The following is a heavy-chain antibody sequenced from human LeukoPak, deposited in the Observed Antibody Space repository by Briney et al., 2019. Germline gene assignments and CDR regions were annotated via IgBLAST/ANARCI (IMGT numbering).Heavy chain of an antibody. J-gene: IGHJ4*02. CDR1: GFTFSSYG. D-gene: IGHD2-15*01. CDR2: ISYDGSNK. Sequence: PGGSLRLSCAASGFTFSSYGMHWVRQAPGKGLEWVAVISYDGSNKYYADSVKGRFTISRDNSKNTLYLQMNSLRAEDTAVYYCAREDIVCSGGSCYDLLDYWGQGTLVTVSS. CDR3: AREDIVCSGGSCYDLLDY. V-gene: IGHV3-30*03.